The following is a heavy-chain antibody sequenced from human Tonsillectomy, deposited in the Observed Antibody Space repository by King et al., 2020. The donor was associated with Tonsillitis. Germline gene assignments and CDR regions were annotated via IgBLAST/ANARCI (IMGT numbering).Heavy chain of an antibody. CDR1: GYPFTNYV. CDR2: INTYNDNT. V-gene: IGHV1-18*01. J-gene: IGHJ4*02. D-gene: IGHD2-15*01. CDR3: ARDLYCSGGSCSAFDD. Sequence: QLVQSGAEVKKPGASVKVSCKASGYPFTNYVISWVRQAPGQGLAWMGCINTYNDNTNYAQKLQGRITMTTDTSTTTAYMELRSLRSDDTAVYYCARDLYCSGGSCSAFDDWGQGTLVTVSS.